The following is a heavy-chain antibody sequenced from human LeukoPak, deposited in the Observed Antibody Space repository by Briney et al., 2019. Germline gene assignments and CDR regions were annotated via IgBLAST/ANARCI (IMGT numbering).Heavy chain of an antibody. J-gene: IGHJ4*02. V-gene: IGHV4-59*08. D-gene: IGHD1-26*01. CDR2: IYYSGST. Sequence: PSETLSLTCTVSGGSISSYYWSWIRQPPGKGLEWIGYIYYSGSTNYNPSLKSRVTISVDTSKNQFSLKLSSVTAADTAVYYCASLLYSGSYYGYWGQGTLVTVSS. CDR3: ASLLYSGSYYGY. CDR1: GGSISSYY.